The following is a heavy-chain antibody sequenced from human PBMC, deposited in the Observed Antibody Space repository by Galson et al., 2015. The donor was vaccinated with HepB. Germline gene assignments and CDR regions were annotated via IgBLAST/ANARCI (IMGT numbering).Heavy chain of an antibody. CDR3: TRQAVTTSFYYYFDL. CDR2: IDPSDSYT. J-gene: IGHJ2*01. D-gene: IGHD4-17*01. Sequence: GAEVKKPGESLRISCKGSGYSFASYWINWVRQMPGKGLEWMGRIDPSDSYTNYGPSFQGHVTFSVDKSINTAFLQWSNLKASDTAMYYCTRQAVTTSFYYYFDLLGRGTPVTVSS. V-gene: IGHV5-10-1*01. CDR1: GYSFASYW.